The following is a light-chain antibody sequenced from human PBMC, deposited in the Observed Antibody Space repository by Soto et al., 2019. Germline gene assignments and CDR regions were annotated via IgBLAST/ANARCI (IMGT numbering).Light chain of an antibody. CDR3: QQYNNWPLT. CDR2: GAS. J-gene: IGKJ4*01. Sequence: EIVMTQSPATLSVSPGERATLSCRASQSVSSNLAWYQQKPGQAPRRLSYGASTRATGIPARFSGSGSGTEFTLTISSLQSEEFAVYYCQQYNNWPLTFGGGTKVEIK. V-gene: IGKV3-15*01. CDR1: QSVSSN.